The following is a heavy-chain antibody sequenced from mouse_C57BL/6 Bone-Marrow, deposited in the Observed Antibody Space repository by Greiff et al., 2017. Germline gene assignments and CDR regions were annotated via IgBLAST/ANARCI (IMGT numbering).Heavy chain of an antibody. D-gene: IGHD2-5*01. CDR2: IYPGRGST. Sequence: QVQLQQPGAELVKPGASVKMSCKASGYTFTSYWITWVKQRPGQGLEWIGDIYPGRGSTNYNEKFKSKATLTVYTASSTAYMQLSSRISEDSEVSFCARPRYSNYWYFDVWGTGTTVTVSS. J-gene: IGHJ1*03. CDR1: GYTFTSYW. CDR3: ARPRYSNYWYFDV. V-gene: IGHV1-55*01.